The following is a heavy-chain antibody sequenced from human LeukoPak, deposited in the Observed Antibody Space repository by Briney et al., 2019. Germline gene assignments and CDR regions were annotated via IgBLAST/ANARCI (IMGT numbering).Heavy chain of an antibody. Sequence: GGSLRLSCAASGFTFSSYSMNWVRQAPGKGLEWVSSISSSSSYIYYADSVKGRFTISRDNAKNTLYLQMNSLRAEDTAVYYCAKSGGMTTVTHPRYFQHWGQGTLVTVSS. CDR1: GFTFSSYS. D-gene: IGHD4-17*01. J-gene: IGHJ1*01. CDR2: ISSSSSYI. V-gene: IGHV3-21*04. CDR3: AKSGGMTTVTHPRYFQH.